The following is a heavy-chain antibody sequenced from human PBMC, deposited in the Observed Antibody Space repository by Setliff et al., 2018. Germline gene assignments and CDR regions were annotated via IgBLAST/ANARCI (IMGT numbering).Heavy chain of an antibody. J-gene: IGHJ4*02. D-gene: IGHD3-22*01. V-gene: IGHV4-39*07. CDR3: ARAPRYFDPTGSYFDF. CDR2: TYYSGNT. Sequence: SETLSLTCTVSGASVSGNSYYWGWIRQPPGKGLEWIASTYYSGNTYYNPSLKSRVTISVDTSKNQFSLKLTSVTATDTAVYYCARAPRYFDPTGSYFDFWGQGTLVTVSS. CDR1: GASVSGNSYY.